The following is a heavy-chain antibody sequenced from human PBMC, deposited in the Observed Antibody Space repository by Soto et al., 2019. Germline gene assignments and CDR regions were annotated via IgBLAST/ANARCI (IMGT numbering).Heavy chain of an antibody. D-gene: IGHD3-22*01. CDR3: ATMNGYFEY. Sequence: SVGSLRLSGADSGFRFSSYSMSWVRQTPGKGLEWVAAITATGDRTYYADSVTGRFTISRDNSKKTHYLQMTSLRAEDTAMYYCATMNGYFEYWGQGTPVTVSS. V-gene: IGHV3-23*01. CDR1: GFRFSSYS. CDR2: ITATGDRT. J-gene: IGHJ4*02.